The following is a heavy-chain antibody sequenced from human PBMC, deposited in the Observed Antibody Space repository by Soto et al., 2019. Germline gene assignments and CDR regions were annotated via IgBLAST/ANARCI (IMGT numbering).Heavy chain of an antibody. CDR1: GFTFSSYG. J-gene: IGHJ4*02. V-gene: IGHV3-33*01. CDR2: IWYDGSNK. D-gene: IGHD5-12*01. CDR3: ARAPVGYSGYDLPSDY. Sequence: PGGSLRLSCAAAGFTFSSYGMHGVRQAPGKGLEWVAVIWYDGSNKYYADYVKGRFTISRDNSKNTLYLQMNSLRAEDTAVYYSARAPVGYSGYDLPSDYWGQGTLVTVSS.